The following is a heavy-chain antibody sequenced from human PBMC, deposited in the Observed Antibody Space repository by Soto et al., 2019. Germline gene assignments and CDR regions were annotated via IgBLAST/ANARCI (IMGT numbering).Heavy chain of an antibody. V-gene: IGHV3-74*01. D-gene: IGHD3-22*01. CDR1: GFTLSGYW. Sequence: EVQLVESGGGLVQPGGSLRLSCEASGFTLSGYWMHWVRQVPGKGLVWVSRISPDGSSTTHADSVKGRFTISRDNAKNTLYLKMTSLRPEDTAVYYCVRPRYDGSGTPFDYWGQGDLVTVSS. CDR2: ISPDGSST. J-gene: IGHJ4*02. CDR3: VRPRYDGSGTPFDY.